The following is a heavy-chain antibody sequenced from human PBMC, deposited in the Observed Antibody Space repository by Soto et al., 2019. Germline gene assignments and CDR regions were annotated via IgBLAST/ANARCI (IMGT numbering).Heavy chain of an antibody. V-gene: IGHV4-59*01. CDR1: GGSLSSYY. CDR2: SYYSGST. Sequence: QVQLQESGPGLVKPSETLSLTCTVSGGSLSSYYWSWIRQPPGKGLEWIGYSYYSGSTNYNPSLNSRVNISVDTSKIQFSLKLSSVTAADTAVYYCAGDMAARQYYFDYWGQGTLVTVSS. J-gene: IGHJ4*02. D-gene: IGHD6-6*01. CDR3: AGDMAARQYYFDY.